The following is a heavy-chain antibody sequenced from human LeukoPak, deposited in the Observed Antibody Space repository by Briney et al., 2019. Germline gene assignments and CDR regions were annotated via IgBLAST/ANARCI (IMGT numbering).Heavy chain of an antibody. CDR1: GDSIFTNNVA. CDR2: TYYRSKWSF. CDR3: ARGKYTSFDN. D-gene: IGHD6-6*01. V-gene: IGHV6-1*01. J-gene: IGHJ4*02. Sequence: SQTLSLTCAISGDSIFTNNVAWNWIRQSPSRGLEWLGRTYYRSKWSFDYAVSVNSRITINADTSKNKVSLQLSSVTPEDTAVYYCARGKYTSFDNWGQGTLVTVSS.